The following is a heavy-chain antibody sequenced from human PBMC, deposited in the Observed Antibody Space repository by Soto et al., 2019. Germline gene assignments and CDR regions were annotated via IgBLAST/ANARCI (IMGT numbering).Heavy chain of an antibody. Sequence: GASVKVSCKASGYTFTSYAMHWVRQAPGQRLEWMGWINAGNGNTEYSQKFQGRVTITRDTSASTAYMELSSLRSEDTAVYYCARILTGPNDYWGQGTLVTVSS. D-gene: IGHD3-9*01. V-gene: IGHV1-3*01. CDR1: GYTFTSYA. CDR2: INAGNGNT. CDR3: ARILTGPNDY. J-gene: IGHJ4*02.